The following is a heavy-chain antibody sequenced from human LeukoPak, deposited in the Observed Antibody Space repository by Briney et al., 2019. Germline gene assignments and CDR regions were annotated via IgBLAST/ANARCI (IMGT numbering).Heavy chain of an antibody. V-gene: IGHV4-59*08. CDR3: ARRVGYNWYSGYYFDY. J-gene: IGHJ4*02. Sequence: SETLSLTCTVSGGSISSYYWSWIRQPPGKGLEWIGYIYYSGSTNYNPSLKSRVTISVDTSKNQFSLKLSSVTAADTAVYYCARRVGYNWYSGYYFDYWGQGTLVTVSS. CDR1: GGSISSYY. CDR2: IYYSGST. D-gene: IGHD5-24*01.